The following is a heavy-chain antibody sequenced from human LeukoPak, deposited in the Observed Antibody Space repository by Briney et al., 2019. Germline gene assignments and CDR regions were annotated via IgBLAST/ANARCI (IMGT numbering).Heavy chain of an antibody. CDR1: GYTFTSYY. CDR3: ARGDVWFGELPGDS. J-gene: IGHJ4*02. CDR2: INPSGGST. V-gene: IGHV1-46*01. D-gene: IGHD3-10*01. Sequence: ASVKVSCKASGYTFTSYYMHWVRQAPGQGLEWMGIINPSGGSTSYAQKFQGRVTMTRDTSISTAYMELSRLRSDDTAVYYCARGDVWFGELPGDSWGQGTLVTVSS.